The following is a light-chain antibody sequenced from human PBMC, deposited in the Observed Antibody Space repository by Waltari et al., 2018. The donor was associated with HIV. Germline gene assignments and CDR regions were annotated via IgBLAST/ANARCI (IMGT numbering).Light chain of an antibody. V-gene: IGKV4-1*01. CDR3: QQYYSTPPT. Sequence: DIVMTQSPHSLALSLGERATINCKSSQNIFYSSKNANYLAWYQQKPGQSPKLLIYWASSRASGVPDRFSGSGSTTDFTLSISSLQSEDVAVYFCQQYYSTPPTFGQGTRVEIK. J-gene: IGKJ1*01. CDR1: QNIFYSSKNANY. CDR2: WAS.